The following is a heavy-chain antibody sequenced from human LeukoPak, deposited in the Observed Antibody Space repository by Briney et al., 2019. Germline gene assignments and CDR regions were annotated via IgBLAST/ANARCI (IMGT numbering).Heavy chain of an antibody. D-gene: IGHD3-10*01. Sequence: EASLKVSCKTSGYIFTGHYMHWVRQTPGQGPEWMAKINPDSGGTNYTQTFQGRFTITRDTSTNTPYMQLYSLTSEDTAVYYCARGLLRELLGLDYWGQGTLVTVSS. V-gene: IGHV1-2*02. CDR3: ARGLLRELLGLDY. J-gene: IGHJ4*02. CDR2: INPDSGGT. CDR1: GYIFTGHY.